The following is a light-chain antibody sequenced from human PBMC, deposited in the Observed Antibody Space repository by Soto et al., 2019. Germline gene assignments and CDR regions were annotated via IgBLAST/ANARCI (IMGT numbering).Light chain of an antibody. V-gene: IGLV2-14*01. CDR3: SSYTTRRTYV. CDR1: SRDIGFYNY. J-gene: IGLJ1*01. Sequence: QSALTQPASVSGSPGQSITISCTGTSRDIGFYNYVSWYQQYPGNAPKLIIFEVTNRPSGVSDRFSGSKSGNTASLTISGLLPEDGADYYCSSYTTRRTYVFGSGTKLTV. CDR2: EVT.